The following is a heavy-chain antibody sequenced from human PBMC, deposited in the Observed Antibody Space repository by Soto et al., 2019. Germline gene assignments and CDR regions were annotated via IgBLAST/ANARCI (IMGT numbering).Heavy chain of an antibody. CDR3: ARRLNADAFDI. CDR1: GGSISSSSYY. Sequence: SETLSLTCTVSGGSISSSSYYWGWIRQPPGKGLEWIGSIYYSGRTYYNPSLKSRVTISVDTSKNQFSLKLSSVTAADTAVYYCARRLNADAFDIWGQGTMVTVSS. CDR2: IYYSGRT. D-gene: IGHD1-1*01. J-gene: IGHJ3*02. V-gene: IGHV4-39*01.